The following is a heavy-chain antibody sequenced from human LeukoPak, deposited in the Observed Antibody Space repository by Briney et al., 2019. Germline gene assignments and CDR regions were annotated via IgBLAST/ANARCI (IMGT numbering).Heavy chain of an antibody. CDR1: GGTFSSYA. J-gene: IGHJ4*02. Sequence: GASVKVSCKASGGTFSSYAISWVRPAPGQGLEWMGGIIPIFGTANYAQKFQGRVTITADESTSTAYMELSSLRSEDTAVYYCARGGQYYDSSGYYCDYWGQGTLVTVSS. CDR3: ARGGQYYDSSGYYCDY. V-gene: IGHV1-69*13. CDR2: IIPIFGTA. D-gene: IGHD3-22*01.